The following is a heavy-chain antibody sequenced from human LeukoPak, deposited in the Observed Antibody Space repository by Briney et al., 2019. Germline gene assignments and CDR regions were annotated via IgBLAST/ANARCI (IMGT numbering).Heavy chain of an antibody. Sequence: SETLSLTCTVSGGSISSYYWSWIRQPAGKGLEWIGRIYTSGSTNYNPSLKSRVTMSVDTSKNQFSLKLSSVTAADTAVYYCARDRYYYDSSGYYSLDYWGQGTLVTVSS. CDR3: ARDRYYYDSSGYYSLDY. CDR2: IYTSGST. J-gene: IGHJ4*02. D-gene: IGHD3-22*01. V-gene: IGHV4-4*07. CDR1: GGSISSYY.